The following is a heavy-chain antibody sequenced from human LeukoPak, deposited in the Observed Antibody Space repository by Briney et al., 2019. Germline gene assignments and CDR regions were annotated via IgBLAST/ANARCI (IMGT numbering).Heavy chain of an antibody. CDR2: IYYSGST. CDR1: GGSISSYY. CDR3: ARDYCSGGSCYPWYFDF. J-gene: IGHJ2*01. V-gene: IGHV4-59*01. D-gene: IGHD2-15*01. Sequence: SETLSLICTVSGGSISSYYWSWIRQPPGKGLEWIGYIYYSGSTNYNPSLKSRVTISVDTSKNQFSLKLSSVTAADTAVYYCARDYCSGGSCYPWYFDFWGRGTLVAVSS.